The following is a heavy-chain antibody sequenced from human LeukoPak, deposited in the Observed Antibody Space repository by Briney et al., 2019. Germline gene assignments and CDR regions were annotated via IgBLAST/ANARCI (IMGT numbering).Heavy chain of an antibody. CDR1: GFTFSSYG. CDR2: ISYDGSNK. V-gene: IGHV3-30*03. CDR3: AREASSGLGAFDI. D-gene: IGHD3-22*01. Sequence: QPGRSLRLSCAASGFTFSSYGMHWVRQAPGKGLEWVAVISYDGSNKYCADSVKGRFAISRDKSKNTLHLQMNSLRAEDAAVYFCAREASSGLGAFDIWGQGTMVTVSS. J-gene: IGHJ3*02.